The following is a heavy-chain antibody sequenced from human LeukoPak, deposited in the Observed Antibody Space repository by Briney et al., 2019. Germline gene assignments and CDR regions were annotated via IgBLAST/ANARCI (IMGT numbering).Heavy chain of an antibody. CDR2: INPNSGGT. CDR3: AGDGGYCGGDCYRFISWFDP. V-gene: IGHV1-2*02. D-gene: IGHD2-21*02. Sequence: ASVKVSCKASGYTFTGYYMHWVRQAPGQGLEWMGWINPNSGGTNYAQKFQGRVTMTRDTSISTAYMELSRLRSDDTAVYYCAGDGGYCGGDCYRFISWFDPWGQGTLVTVSS. CDR1: GYTFTGYY. J-gene: IGHJ5*02.